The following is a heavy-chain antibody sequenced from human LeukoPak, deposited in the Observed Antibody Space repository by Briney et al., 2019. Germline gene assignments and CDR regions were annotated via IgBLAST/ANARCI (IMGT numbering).Heavy chain of an antibody. V-gene: IGHV1-69*04. D-gene: IGHD3-9*01. Sequence: SVKVSCKASGGTFTNYAINWVRQAPGQGLEWMGRIIPILDVTNYAQKFQGRVTITADQSTSTAYMALSSLRTEDSVVSSCAGGGGVDILTGFQYRGQGTLVTVSP. J-gene: IGHJ4*02. CDR3: AGGGGVDILTGFQY. CDR2: IIPILDVT. CDR1: GGTFTNYA.